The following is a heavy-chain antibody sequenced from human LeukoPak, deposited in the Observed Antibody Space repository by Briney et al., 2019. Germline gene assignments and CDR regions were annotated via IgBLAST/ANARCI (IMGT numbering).Heavy chain of an antibody. CDR3: ARLGYMVRGVMPYYMDV. CDR2: IYYSGST. CDR1: GGSISSYY. V-gene: IGHV4-59*12. J-gene: IGHJ6*03. D-gene: IGHD3-10*01. Sequence: SETLSLTCTVSGGSISSYYWSWIRQPPGKGLEWIGYIYYSGSTNYNPSLKSRVTISVDTSKNQFSLKLSSVTAADTAVYYCARLGYMVRGVMPYYMDVWGKGTTVTISS.